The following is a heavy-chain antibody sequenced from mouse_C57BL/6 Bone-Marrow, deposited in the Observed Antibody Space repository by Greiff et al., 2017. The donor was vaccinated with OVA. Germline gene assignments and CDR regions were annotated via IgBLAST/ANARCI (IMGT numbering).Heavy chain of an antibody. CDR3: TGGYYSNYGRVWYFDV. D-gene: IGHD2-5*01. V-gene: IGHV6-3*01. CDR1: GFTFSNYW. CDR2: IRLKSDNYAT. J-gene: IGHJ1*03. Sequence: EVKLEESGGGFVQPGGSMKLSCVASGFTFSNYWMNWVRQSPEKGLEWVAQIRLKSDNYATHYAVSVKGRFTISRDDYKSSDYQQMNNLRAEDTGIYYCTGGYYSNYGRVWYFDVWGTGTTVTVSS.